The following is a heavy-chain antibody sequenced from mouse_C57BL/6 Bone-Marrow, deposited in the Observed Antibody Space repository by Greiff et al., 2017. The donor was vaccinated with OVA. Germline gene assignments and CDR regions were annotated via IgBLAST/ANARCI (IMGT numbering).Heavy chain of an antibody. CDR3: ARNGYYRVDY. CDR1: GYSITSGYY. CDR2: ISYDGSN. Sequence: VQLQQSGPGLVKPSQSLSLTCSVTGYSITSGYYWNWIRQFPGNKLEWMGYISYDGSNNYNPSLKNRISITRDTSKNQFFLKLNSVTTEDTATYYCARNGYYRVDYWGQGTTLTVSS. V-gene: IGHV3-6*01. J-gene: IGHJ2*01. D-gene: IGHD2-3*01.